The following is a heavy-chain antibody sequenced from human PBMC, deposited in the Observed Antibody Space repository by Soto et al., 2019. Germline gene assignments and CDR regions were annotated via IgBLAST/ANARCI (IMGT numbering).Heavy chain of an antibody. J-gene: IGHJ4*02. Sequence: SETVSLACAVSGGSISRVDYYWTWIRQPPGKGLEWIGYIYYSGSTYYNPSLKSRVTISVDTSKNQFSLKLSSVTAADTAVYYCARVDYYDSSGYSYFDYWGQGTLVTVSS. CDR2: IYYSGST. V-gene: IGHV4-30-4*01. CDR1: GGSISRVDYY. CDR3: ARVDYYDSSGYSYFDY. D-gene: IGHD3-22*01.